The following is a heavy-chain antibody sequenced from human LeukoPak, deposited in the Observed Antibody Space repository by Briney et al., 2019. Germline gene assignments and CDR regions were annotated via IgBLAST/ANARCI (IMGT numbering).Heavy chain of an antibody. CDR2: INPNSGGT. V-gene: IGHV1-2*02. CDR3: ARSRTGSGFLFDY. CDR1: GYTFTGYY. D-gene: IGHD3-10*01. J-gene: IGHJ4*02. Sequence: APVKMSCKASGYTFTGYYMHWVRQAPGQGLEWMGWINPNSGGTNYAQKFQGRVTMTRDTSISTAYMELSRLRSDDTAVYYCARSRTGSGFLFDYWGKGTVVTVSS.